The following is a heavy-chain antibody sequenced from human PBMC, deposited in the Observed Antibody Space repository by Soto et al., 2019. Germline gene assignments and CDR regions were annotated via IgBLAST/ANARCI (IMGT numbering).Heavy chain of an antibody. CDR2: IYYSGST. CDR3: ARIQEWLTLGDYYYYMDV. D-gene: IGHD3-3*01. CDR1: GGSISSYY. J-gene: IGHJ6*03. V-gene: IGHV4-59*08. Sequence: QVQLQESGPGLVKPSETLSLTCTVSGGSISSYYWSWIRQPPGKGLEWIGYIYYSGSTNYNPSLKSRVTISVDTSKNQFSLKLSSVTAADTAVYYCARIQEWLTLGDYYYYMDVWGKGTTVTVSS.